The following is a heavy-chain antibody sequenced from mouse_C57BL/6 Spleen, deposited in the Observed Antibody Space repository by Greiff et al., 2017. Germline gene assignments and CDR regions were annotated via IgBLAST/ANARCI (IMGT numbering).Heavy chain of an antibody. Sequence: VQLQQSGPELVKPGASVKISCKASGYTFTDYYMNWVKQSHGKSLEWIGDINPNNGGTSYNQKFKGKATLTVDKSSSTAYMELRSLTSEDSAVYYCARCLNYAMDYWGQGTSVTVSS. CDR3: ARCLNYAMDY. J-gene: IGHJ4*01. CDR2: INPNNGGT. CDR1: GYTFTDYY. V-gene: IGHV1-26*01.